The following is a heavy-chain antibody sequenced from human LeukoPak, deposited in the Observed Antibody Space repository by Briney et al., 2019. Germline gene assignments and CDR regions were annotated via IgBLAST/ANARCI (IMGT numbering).Heavy chain of an antibody. J-gene: IGHJ4*02. CDR3: ARVGILTGHGLDY. D-gene: IGHD3-9*01. CDR2: IYYSGST. Sequence: SETLSPTCTVSGVSISSSNSYWGWIRQPPGKGLEWIGSIYYSGSTYYNPSLKSRVTISVDTSKNQFSLKLSSVTAADTAVYYCARVGILTGHGLDYWGQGTPVTVSS. V-gene: IGHV4-39*07. CDR1: GVSISSSNSY.